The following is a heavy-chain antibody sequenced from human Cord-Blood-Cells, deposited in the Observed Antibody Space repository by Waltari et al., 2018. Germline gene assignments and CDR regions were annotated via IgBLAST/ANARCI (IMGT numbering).Heavy chain of an antibody. J-gene: IGHJ2*01. V-gene: IGHV4-59*08. CDR2: IYSSGST. CDR3: ARHQLGIINWYFDL. Sequence: QVQLQESGPGLVKPSETLSLTCTVSVGYISSYYWSWIRQPPGKGLEWIGYIYSSGSTNYNPSLKSRVTISVDTSKNQFSLKLSSVTAADTAVDYCARHQLGIINWYFDLWGRGTLVTVSS. CDR1: VGYISSYY. D-gene: IGHD7-27*01.